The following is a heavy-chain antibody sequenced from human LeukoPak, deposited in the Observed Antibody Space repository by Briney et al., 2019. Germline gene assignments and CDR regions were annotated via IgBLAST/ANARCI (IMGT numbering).Heavy chain of an antibody. V-gene: IGHV4-4*07. Sequence: KPSETLSLTCTVSGGSISTYFWSWIRQPAGKGLEWIGRLYTSGSTNYNPSLKSRVTISVDTSKNQFSLKLSSVTAADTAVYYCARGGSQCCWFDPWGQGTLVTVSS. J-gene: IGHJ5*02. CDR2: LYTSGST. D-gene: IGHD5/OR15-5a*01. CDR1: GGSISTYF. CDR3: ARGGSQCCWFDP.